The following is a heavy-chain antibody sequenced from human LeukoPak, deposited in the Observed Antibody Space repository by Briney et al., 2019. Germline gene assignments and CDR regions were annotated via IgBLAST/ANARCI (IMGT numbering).Heavy chain of an antibody. CDR2: ISSSSSYI. CDR1: GFTFSSYS. D-gene: IGHD6-19*01. V-gene: IGHV3-21*01. J-gene: IGHJ4*02. CDR3: ARGPEILEVAGTCYFDY. Sequence: GGSLRLSCAAYGFTFSSYSMNWVRQAPGKGLEWVSSISSSSSYIYYADSVKGRFTISRDNAKNSLYLQMNSLRAEDTAVYYCARGPEILEVAGTCYFDYWGQGTLVTVSS.